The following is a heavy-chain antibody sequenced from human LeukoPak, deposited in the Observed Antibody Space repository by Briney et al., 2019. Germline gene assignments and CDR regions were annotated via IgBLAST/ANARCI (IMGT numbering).Heavy chain of an antibody. Sequence: PGGSLRLSCAASGFTFSNYGMNWVHQAPGKGLEWVSVISDSGGKTHYADSVKGRFTISRDNSKNTLYLQMNSLRLEDTAVYYCATRPGYRAFDYWGQGTLVTVSS. V-gene: IGHV3-23*01. J-gene: IGHJ4*02. D-gene: IGHD1-1*01. CDR2: ISDSGGKT. CDR1: GFTFSNYG. CDR3: ATRPGYRAFDY.